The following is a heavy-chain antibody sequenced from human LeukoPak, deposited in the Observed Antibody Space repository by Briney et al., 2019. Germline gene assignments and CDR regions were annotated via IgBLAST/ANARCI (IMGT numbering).Heavy chain of an antibody. J-gene: IGHJ4*02. CDR2: IKQDGSEK. V-gene: IGHV3-7*01. CDR1: EFTFKIYW. Sequence: GGSLRLSCAASEFTFKIYWMSRVRQAPGKGLEWVANIKQDGSEKYYVDSVKGRFTISRDNAKNSLYLQMNSLRAEDTAIYYCARTRYCSGGNCYLDYWGQGTLATVSS. D-gene: IGHD2-15*01. CDR3: ARTRYCSGGNCYLDY.